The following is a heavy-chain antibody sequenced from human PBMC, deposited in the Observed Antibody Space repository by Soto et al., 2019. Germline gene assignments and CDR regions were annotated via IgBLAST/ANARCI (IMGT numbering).Heavy chain of an antibody. V-gene: IGHV1-18*04. Sequence: GASVKVSCKASGYTFTSYGISWVRQAPGQGLEWMGWISAYNGNTNYAQKLQGRVTMTTDTSTSTAYMELRSLRSDDTAVYYCARQTGTMMRVNWFDSWGQGTLVTVSS. CDR1: GYTFTSYG. J-gene: IGHJ5*01. CDR3: ARQTGTMMRVNWFDS. CDR2: ISAYNGNT. D-gene: IGHD3-22*01.